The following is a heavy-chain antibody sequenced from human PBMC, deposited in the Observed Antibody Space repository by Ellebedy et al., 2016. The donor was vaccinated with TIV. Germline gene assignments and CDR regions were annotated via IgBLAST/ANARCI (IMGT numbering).Heavy chain of an antibody. J-gene: IGHJ6*02. V-gene: IGHV4-39*07. Sequence: SETLSLTXTVSGGSISSSGYYWSWIRQPPGKGLEWIGEINHSGSTNYNPSLKSRVTISGDRSKNQFSPKLSSVTAADTAVYYCARVGYDILTGYYLYYYYYGMDVWGQGTLVTVSS. CDR2: INHSGST. D-gene: IGHD3-9*01. CDR1: GGSISSSGYY. CDR3: ARVGYDILTGYYLYYYYYGMDV.